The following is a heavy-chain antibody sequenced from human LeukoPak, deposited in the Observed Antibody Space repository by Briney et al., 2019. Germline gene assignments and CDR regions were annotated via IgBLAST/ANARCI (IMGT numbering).Heavy chain of an antibody. CDR1: GFTFTSYA. D-gene: IGHD5-24*01. CDR2: ISSTSSYI. V-gene: IGHV3-21*01. J-gene: IGHJ4*02. Sequence: GGSLRLSCAASGFTFTSYAMNWVRQAPGKGLEWVSSISSTSSYIYYADSVEGRFTISRDNAKNSLYLQMNSLRAEDTAVYYCATGDGYKFDYWGQGTLVTVSS. CDR3: ATGDGYKFDY.